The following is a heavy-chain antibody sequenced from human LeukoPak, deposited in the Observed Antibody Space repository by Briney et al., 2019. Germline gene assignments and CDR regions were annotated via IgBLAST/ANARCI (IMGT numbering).Heavy chain of an antibody. V-gene: IGHV3-13*01. CDR2: IGTAGDT. CDR3: ARTRIIPGVRGLQIRYFDY. Sequence: GGSLRLSCTASGFNFIRSDMHWVRQVTGKGLEWVSGIGTAGDTFYPGSVKGRFTISREDGKNSLYLQMNSLRVDDTAVYYCARTRIIPGVRGLQIRYFDYWGQGTLVTVSS. D-gene: IGHD3-3*01. CDR1: GFNFIRSD. J-gene: IGHJ4*02.